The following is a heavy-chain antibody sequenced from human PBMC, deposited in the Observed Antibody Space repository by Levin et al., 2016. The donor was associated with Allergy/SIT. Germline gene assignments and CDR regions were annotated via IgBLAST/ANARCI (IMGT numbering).Heavy chain of an antibody. J-gene: IGHJ4*02. Sequence: SETLSLTCTVSGGSISSSSYYWGWIRQPPGKGLEWIGSIYYSGSTYYNPSLKSRVTISMDTSRNQFSLKLTSVIAADTAVYYCARAGGSSSSAQDLDYWGQGTLVTVSS. CDR3: ARAGGSSSSAQDLDY. CDR2: IYYSGST. CDR1: GGSISSSSYY. D-gene: IGHD6-6*01. V-gene: IGHV4-39*07.